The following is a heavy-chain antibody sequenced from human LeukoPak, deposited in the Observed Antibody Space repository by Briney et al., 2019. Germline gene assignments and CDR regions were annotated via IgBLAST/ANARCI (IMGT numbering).Heavy chain of an antibody. Sequence: PGGSLRLSCAASGFTFSTYGMSWVRQAPGKGLEWVSSIGSDGGNTYYTDSVKGRFTMSRDNSKNTLYLQMNSLRAEDTAVYYCARAQRGDYMDVWGKGTTVTISS. J-gene: IGHJ6*03. CDR2: IGSDGGNT. D-gene: IGHD6-25*01. V-gene: IGHV3-23*01. CDR1: GFTFSTYG. CDR3: ARAQRGDYMDV.